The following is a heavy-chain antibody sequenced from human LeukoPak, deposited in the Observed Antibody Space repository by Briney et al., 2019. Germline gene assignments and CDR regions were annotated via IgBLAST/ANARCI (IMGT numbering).Heavy chain of an antibody. CDR1: GYTFTNYG. J-gene: IGHJ4*02. CDR3: ARDPFWDTAPEGSGPLVSS. Sequence: GASVKVSCKASGYTFTNYGISWVRQAPGQGLEWMGWISAYNGNTNYAQKLQGRVTMTTDTSTSTAYMELRSLRSDDTAVYYCARDPFWDTAPEGSGPLVSSWGQGTLVTVSS. CDR2: ISAYNGNT. V-gene: IGHV1-18*01. D-gene: IGHD5-18*01.